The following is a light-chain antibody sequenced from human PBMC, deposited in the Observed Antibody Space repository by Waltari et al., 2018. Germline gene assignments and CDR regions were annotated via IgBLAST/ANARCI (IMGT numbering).Light chain of an antibody. V-gene: IGLV1-51*01. J-gene: IGLJ2*01. Sequence: QSVLTQPPSVSAAPGQKVTISCSGSGSNIGKKYVSWYQQFPGTVPKLLIYDVNKRPSGIPDRFSGSKAGTSATLGITGLQTGDEADYYCGTWDNSLNGGVFGGGTKLTVL. CDR2: DVN. CDR3: GTWDNSLNGGV. CDR1: GSNIGKKY.